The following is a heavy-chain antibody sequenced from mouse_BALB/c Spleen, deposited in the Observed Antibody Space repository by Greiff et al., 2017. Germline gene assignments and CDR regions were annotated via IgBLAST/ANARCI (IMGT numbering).Heavy chain of an antibody. CDR1: GYTFTSYW. D-gene: IGHD2-1*01. J-gene: IGHJ4*01. CDR2: IDPSDSYT. V-gene: IGHV1S127*01. Sequence: VQLQQPGAELVKPGASVKMSCKASGYTFTSYWMHWVKQRPGQGLEWIGVIDPSDSYTSYNQKFKGKATLTVDTSSSTAYMQLSSLTSEDSAVYYCTYGIPYYAMDYWGQGTSVTVSS. CDR3: TYGIPYYAMDY.